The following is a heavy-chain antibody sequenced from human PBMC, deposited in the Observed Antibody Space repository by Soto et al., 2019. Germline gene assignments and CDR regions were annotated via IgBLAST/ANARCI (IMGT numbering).Heavy chain of an antibody. Sequence: QVQLVESGGGVVQTGRSLRLSCAASGFTFSSYGMHWVRQAPGKGLEWVAVIWYDGSNKYYADSVKGRFTISRDNSKNTLYLQMNSMRAEDTAVYYCARWRQLDQYYYYGMDVWGQGTTVTVSS. CDR1: GFTFSSYG. CDR2: IWYDGSNK. CDR3: ARWRQLDQYYYYGMDV. J-gene: IGHJ6*02. V-gene: IGHV3-33*01. D-gene: IGHD6-6*01.